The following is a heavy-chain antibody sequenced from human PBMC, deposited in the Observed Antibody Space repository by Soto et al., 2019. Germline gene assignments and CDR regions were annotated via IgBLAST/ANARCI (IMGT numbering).Heavy chain of an antibody. CDR3: ARCYDFWSGYLYYYYGMDV. V-gene: IGHV4-39*01. CDR1: GGSISSSSYY. J-gene: IGHJ6*02. CDR2: IYYSGST. Sequence: PSETLSLTCTVSGGSISSSSYYWGWIRQPPGKGLKWIGSIYYSGSTYYNPSLKSRVTISVDTSKNQFSLKLSSVTAADTAVYYCARCYDFWSGYLYYYYGMDVWGQGTTVTVSS. D-gene: IGHD3-3*01.